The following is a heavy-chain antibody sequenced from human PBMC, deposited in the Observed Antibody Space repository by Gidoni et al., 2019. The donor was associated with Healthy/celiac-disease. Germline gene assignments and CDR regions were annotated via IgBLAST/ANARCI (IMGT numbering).Heavy chain of an antibody. D-gene: IGHD6-6*01. CDR2: IAYDGSNK. V-gene: IGHV3-30-3*01. Sequence: QVQLVESGGGVVQPGRSLRLSCAASGFTFSSYAMHWVRQAPGKGLEWVAVIAYDGSNKYYADSVKGRFTISRDNSKNTLYLQMNSLRAEDTAVYYCARVLYPGSSIAARLVGYWGQGTLVTVSS. CDR1: GFTFSSYA. J-gene: IGHJ4*02. CDR3: ARVLYPGSSIAARLVGY.